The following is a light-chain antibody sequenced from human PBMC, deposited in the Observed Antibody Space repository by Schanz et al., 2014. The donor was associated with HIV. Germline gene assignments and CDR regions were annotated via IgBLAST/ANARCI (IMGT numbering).Light chain of an antibody. CDR3: QQYDRSSWT. Sequence: DIQMTQSPSALSASVGDRVTFTCRASQSITTWLAWYQQKPGKAPKLLIYKASILESGVPSRFSGSGSGTEFTLTITSLQPDDFATYYCQQYDRSSWTFGLGTKVETK. V-gene: IGKV1-5*03. CDR2: KAS. CDR1: QSITTW. J-gene: IGKJ1*01.